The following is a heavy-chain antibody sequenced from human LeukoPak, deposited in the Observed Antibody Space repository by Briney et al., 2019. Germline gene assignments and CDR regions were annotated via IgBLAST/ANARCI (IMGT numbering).Heavy chain of an antibody. CDR2: IYYSGST. V-gene: IGHV4-59*01. J-gene: IGHJ4*02. CDR1: GGSISSYY. D-gene: IGHD1-26*01. Sequence: SETLSPTCTVSGGSISSYYWSWIRQPPGKGLEWIGYIYYSGSTNYNPSLKSRVTISVDTSKNQFSLKLSSVTAAATAVYYCARTAGKWELHDYWGQGTLVTVSS. CDR3: ARTAGKWELHDY.